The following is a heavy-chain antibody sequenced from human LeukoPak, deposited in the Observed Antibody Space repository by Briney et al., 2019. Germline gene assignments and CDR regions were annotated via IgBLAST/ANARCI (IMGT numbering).Heavy chain of an antibody. V-gene: IGHV3-30*18. CDR2: FSSDGRST. CDR1: GFTFSTFN. Sequence: PGRSLRLSCAASGFTFSTFNMHWVRQAPGEGLEWVAVFSSDGRSTFYAENVQGRFTLSRDNSKNTLSLQMNSLRAEDTAVYYCAKSYYYHSGSFDYWGQGTLVTVSS. CDR3: AKSYYYHSGSFDY. D-gene: IGHD3-10*01. J-gene: IGHJ4*02.